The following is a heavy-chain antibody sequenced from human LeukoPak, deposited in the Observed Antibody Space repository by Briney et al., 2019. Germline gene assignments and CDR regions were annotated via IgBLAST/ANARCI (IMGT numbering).Heavy chain of an antibody. CDR2: ISSGTSYT. J-gene: IGHJ4*02. Sequence: PGGSLRLSCAASGFTFSNAWMSWVRQAPGKGLEWVSYISSGTSYTNYADSVKGRFTISRDNAKNSLYLQMNSLRAEDTAVYYCARTVRPQLYSGYDYPDYWGQGTLVTVSS. CDR1: GFTFSNAW. D-gene: IGHD5-12*01. CDR3: ARTVRPQLYSGYDYPDY. V-gene: IGHV3-11*03.